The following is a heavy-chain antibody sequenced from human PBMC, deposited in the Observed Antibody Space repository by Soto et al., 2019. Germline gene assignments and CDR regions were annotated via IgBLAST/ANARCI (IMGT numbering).Heavy chain of an antibody. D-gene: IGHD2-15*01. J-gene: IGHJ4*02. V-gene: IGHV4-31*03. Sequence: SETLSLTCTVSGGSISSGGYYWSWIRQHPGKGLEWIGYIYYSGSTYYNPSLKSRVTISVDTSKNQFSLKLSSVTAAHTAVYYCARGQVVAAQHWGQGTQVTVSS. CDR1: GGSISSGGYY. CDR2: IYYSGST. CDR3: ARGQVVAAQH.